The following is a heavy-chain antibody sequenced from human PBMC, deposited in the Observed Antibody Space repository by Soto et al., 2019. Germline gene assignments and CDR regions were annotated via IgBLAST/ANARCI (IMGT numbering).Heavy chain of an antibody. J-gene: IGHJ5*02. CDR1: GYTFTSDA. CDR3: ARGGGWYVWFDP. CDR2: INAGNGNT. D-gene: IGHD6-19*01. Sequence: QVQLVQSGAEEKKPGASVKVSCKASGYTFTSDAMHWVRQAPGQRLEWMGWINAGNGNTKYSQKFQGRVTITRDTSASTAYRELSSLRSEDTAVYYCARGGGWYVWFDPWGQGTLVTVSS. V-gene: IGHV1-3*05.